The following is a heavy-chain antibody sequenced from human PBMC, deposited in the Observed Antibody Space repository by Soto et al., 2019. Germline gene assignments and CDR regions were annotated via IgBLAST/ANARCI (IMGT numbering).Heavy chain of an antibody. CDR3: ARDHAPQFWSGYYPSVAYNWFDP. CDR2: IIPIFGTA. Sequence: SVKVSCKASGGTFSSYAISWVRQAPGQGLEWMGGIIPIFGTANYAQKFQGRVTITADESTSTAYVELSSLRSEDTAVYYCARDHAPQFWSGYYPSVAYNWFDPWGQGTLVTVSS. CDR1: GGTFSSYA. D-gene: IGHD3-3*01. J-gene: IGHJ5*02. V-gene: IGHV1-69*13.